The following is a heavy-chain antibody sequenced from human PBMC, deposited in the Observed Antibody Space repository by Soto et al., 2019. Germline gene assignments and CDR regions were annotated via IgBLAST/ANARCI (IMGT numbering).Heavy chain of an antibody. V-gene: IGHV1-18*01. J-gene: IGHJ5*02. CDR2: ISAYNGNT. Sequence: ASVKVSCKASGYTFTSYGISWVRQAPGQGLEWMGWISAYNGNTNYAQKLQGRVTMTSDTSTSTAYMELRSLRSDDTAVYYCARNIVVVTASEYNWFDPWGQGTPVTVSS. D-gene: IGHD2-21*02. CDR3: ARNIVVVTASEYNWFDP. CDR1: GYTFTSYG.